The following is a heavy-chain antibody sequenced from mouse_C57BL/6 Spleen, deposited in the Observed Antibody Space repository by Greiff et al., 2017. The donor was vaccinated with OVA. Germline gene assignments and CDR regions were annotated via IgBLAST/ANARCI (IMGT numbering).Heavy chain of an antibody. Sequence: QVTLKVSGPGILQPSPTLSLTCSFSGFSLSTFGMGVGWIRPPSGKGLEWLAHIWWDDDKYYNPALKSRPIISKDTSKNQVFLKIANVDTADTATYYCARIAENDYGSSYEDYWGQGTTLTVSS. CDR1: GFSLSTFGMG. V-gene: IGHV8-8*01. CDR3: ARIAENDYGSSYEDY. J-gene: IGHJ2*01. D-gene: IGHD1-1*01. CDR2: IWWDDDK.